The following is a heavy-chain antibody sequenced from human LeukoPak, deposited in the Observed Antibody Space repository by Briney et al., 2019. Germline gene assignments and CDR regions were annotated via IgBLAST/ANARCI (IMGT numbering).Heavy chain of an antibody. V-gene: IGHV4-59*01. CDR2: IYYTENT. CDR1: GASISDNY. Sequence: SETLSLTCTVSGASISDNYWSWIRQPPGQGLEWIGYIYYTENTNYNPSLKSRVAISVDTSKNQLSLKLSSVTAADTAVYYCARGNSNDHLAWFGPWGQGTLVSVSS. J-gene: IGHJ5*02. D-gene: IGHD2/OR15-2a*01. CDR3: ARGNSNDHLAWFGP.